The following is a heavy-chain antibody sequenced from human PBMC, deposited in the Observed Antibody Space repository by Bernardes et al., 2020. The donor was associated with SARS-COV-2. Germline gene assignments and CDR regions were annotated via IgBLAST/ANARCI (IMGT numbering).Heavy chain of an antibody. D-gene: IGHD1-7*01. Sequence: SETLSLTCSVSGDSINSASYRWGWIRQAPGKGLEWIGSLSYGGNTYYNPSLKSRVTIAVDTSKKQFSLKLSSVTAADTAVYFCARGLSGNLGGPLNYFDPWGQGTLVTVSS. CDR1: GDSINSASYR. CDR2: LSYGGNT. J-gene: IGHJ5*02. V-gene: IGHV4-39*07. CDR3: ARGLSGNLGGPLNYFDP.